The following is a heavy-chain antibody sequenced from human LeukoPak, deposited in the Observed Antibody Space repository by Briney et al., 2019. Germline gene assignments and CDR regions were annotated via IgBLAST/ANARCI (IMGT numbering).Heavy chain of an antibody. CDR3: ARGPDFRDDAFDI. V-gene: IGHV4-61*01. D-gene: IGHD2-21*02. CDR1: GGSVSSGSYY. CDR2: IYYSGST. Sequence: SETLSLTCTVSGGSVSSGSYYWSWIRQPPGTGLEWIGYIYYSGSTNYNPSLKSRVTISVDTSKNQFSLKLSSVTAADTAVYYCARGPDFRDDAFDIWGQGTMVTVSS. J-gene: IGHJ3*02.